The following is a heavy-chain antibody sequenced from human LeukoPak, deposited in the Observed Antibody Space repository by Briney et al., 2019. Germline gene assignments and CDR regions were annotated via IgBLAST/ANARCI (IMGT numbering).Heavy chain of an antibody. CDR2: INHSVST. J-gene: IGHJ3*02. Sequence: PSETLSLTCAVYVGSFSVYYWSWIRHPPGKGREWIGEINHSVSTNYNPSLKSRVTISVDTSKNQFSLKLSSVTAADTAVYYCARDPWTVAGNDAFDIWGQGTMVTVSS. V-gene: IGHV4-34*01. D-gene: IGHD6-19*01. CDR3: ARDPWTVAGNDAFDI. CDR1: VGSFSVYY.